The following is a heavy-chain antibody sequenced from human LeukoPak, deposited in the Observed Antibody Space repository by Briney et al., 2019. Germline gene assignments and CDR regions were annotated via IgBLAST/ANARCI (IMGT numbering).Heavy chain of an antibody. CDR1: GGSVSSGSYY. V-gene: IGHV4-61*01. J-gene: IGHJ4*02. Sequence: SETLSLTCTVSGGSVSSGSYYWSWIRQPPGKGLVWIGYIYYSGSTNYNPSLKSRVTISVDTSENRFSLKLSSVTAADTAVYYCARVNYGSATKEDYWGQGTLVTVSS. D-gene: IGHD3-10*01. CDR3: ARVNYGSATKEDY. CDR2: IYYSGST.